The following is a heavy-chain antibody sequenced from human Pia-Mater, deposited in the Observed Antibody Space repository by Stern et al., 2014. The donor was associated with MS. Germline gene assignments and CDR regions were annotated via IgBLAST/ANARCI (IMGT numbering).Heavy chain of an antibody. CDR2: IFHNGRT. V-gene: IGHV4-4*02. D-gene: IGHD6-19*01. CDR3: ARGAPKAVAGSGEVFDF. J-gene: IGHJ4*02. Sequence: QVQLQESGPGLVKPSGTLSLTCAVSGDSITSTNWWSWVRQPPGKGLEWIGEIFHNGRTNYNSSLKSRLTISEDGSKNQFSLKLTSVTAADTAVYYCARGAPKAVAGSGEVFDFWGQGTLVTVSS. CDR1: GDSITSTNW.